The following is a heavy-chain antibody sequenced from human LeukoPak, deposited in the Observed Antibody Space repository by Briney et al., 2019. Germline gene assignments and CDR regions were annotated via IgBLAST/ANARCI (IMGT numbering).Heavy chain of an antibody. J-gene: IGHJ6*02. V-gene: IGHV3-53*01. Sequence: GASLILSCAASGFTVSSNYISCGRPPPGKGLEWVSIIYYDGSTYYADSVKGRFTISRDNSKNTMYLQMNSLRAEDTAVYYCARPLRINCGMDVWGQGTTVTVS. D-gene: IGHD2-21*01. CDR1: GFTVSSNY. CDR2: IYYDGST. CDR3: ARPLRINCGMDV.